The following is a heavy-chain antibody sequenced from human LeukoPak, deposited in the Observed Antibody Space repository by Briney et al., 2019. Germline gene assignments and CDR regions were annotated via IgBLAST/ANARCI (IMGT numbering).Heavy chain of an antibody. D-gene: IGHD3-10*01. Sequence: SETLSLTCAVYGGSFSGYYWSWIRQPPGKGLEWIGEINHSGSTNYNPSLKSRVTISVDTSKNQFSLKLSSVTAADTAVYYCARRGGAVLLWFGYNWFDPWGQGTLVTVSS. J-gene: IGHJ5*02. CDR3: ARRGGAVLLWFGYNWFDP. V-gene: IGHV4-34*01. CDR2: INHSGST. CDR1: GGSFSGYY.